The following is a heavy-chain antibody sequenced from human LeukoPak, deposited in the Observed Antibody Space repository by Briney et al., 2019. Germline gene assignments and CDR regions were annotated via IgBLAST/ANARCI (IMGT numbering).Heavy chain of an antibody. D-gene: IGHD5-12*01. V-gene: IGHV3-21*01. CDR2: ISSNSNYI. Sequence: GALRLSCAASGFTFSGYSMSWVRQAPGKGLDWVSSISSNSNYIYYADLGKGGFTISRDNPKKSLYLKSDSMRPEDTAVYYCARAVATVDAFDIWGQGTMVTVSS. J-gene: IGHJ3*02. CDR1: GFTFSGYS. CDR3: ARAVATVDAFDI.